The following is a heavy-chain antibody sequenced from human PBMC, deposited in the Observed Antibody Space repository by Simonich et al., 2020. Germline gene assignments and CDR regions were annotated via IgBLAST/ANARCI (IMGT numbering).Heavy chain of an antibody. CDR1: GYTFTGYY. CDR3: ASGWDWGFSHMSDY. J-gene: IGHJ4*02. V-gene: IGHV1-2*06. D-gene: IGHD7-27*01. Sequence: QVQLVQSGAEVKKPGASVKVSCKASGYTFTGYYTHWVRQAPGQGLGVMERINPNSGGTNYAQKFQGRVTMTRDTSISTAYMELSRLRSDDTAVYYCASGWDWGFSHMSDYWGQGTLVTVSS. CDR2: INPNSGGT.